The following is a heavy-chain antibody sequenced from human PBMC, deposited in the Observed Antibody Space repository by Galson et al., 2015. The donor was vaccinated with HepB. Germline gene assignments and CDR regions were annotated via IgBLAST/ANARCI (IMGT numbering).Heavy chain of an antibody. J-gene: IGHJ4*02. CDR3: AKDRVPETYYYGSGSDY. Sequence: LRLSCAASGFTFSSYAMSWVRQAPGKGLEWVSAISGSGGSTYYADSVKGRFTISRDNSKNTPYLQMNSLRAEDTAVYYCAKDRVPETYYYGSGSDYWGQGTLVTVSS. V-gene: IGHV3-23*01. D-gene: IGHD3-10*01. CDR2: ISGSGGST. CDR1: GFTFSSYA.